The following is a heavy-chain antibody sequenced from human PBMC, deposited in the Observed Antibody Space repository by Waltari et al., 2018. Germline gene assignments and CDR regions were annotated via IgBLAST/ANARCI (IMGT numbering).Heavy chain of an antibody. J-gene: IGHJ4*02. CDR1: GVSITCHY. V-gene: IGHV4-59*11. CDR2: IHDSGTT. CDR3: ARDQGSTIGTSFDD. Sequence: QVQLQESGPGLVKPSETLSLTCIVSGVSITCHYWSWIRQPPGKGLEWIAFIHDSGTTAYNPSLKSRVTISIDTSKNQFSLKLTSVTAADTAVYFCARDQGSTIGTSFDDWGQGTLVTVST. D-gene: IGHD1-1*01.